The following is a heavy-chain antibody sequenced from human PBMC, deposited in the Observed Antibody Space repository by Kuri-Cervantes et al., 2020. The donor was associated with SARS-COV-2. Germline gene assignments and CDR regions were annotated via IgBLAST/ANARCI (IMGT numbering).Heavy chain of an antibody. CDR2: IYYSGST. D-gene: IGHD6-13*01. J-gene: IGHJ6*02. CDR3: ARAGVAAAGQDYYYYYGMDV. Sequence: SETLSLTCTVSGGSISSYYWSWIRQPPGKGLEWIGSIYYSGSTYYNPSLKSRVTISVDTSKNQFSLKLSSVTAADTAVYYCARAGVAAAGQDYYYYYGMDVWGQGTTVTVSS. CDR1: GGSISSYY. V-gene: IGHV4-39*07.